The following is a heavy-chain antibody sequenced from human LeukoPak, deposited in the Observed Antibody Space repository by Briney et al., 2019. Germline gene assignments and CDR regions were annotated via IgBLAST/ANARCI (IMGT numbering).Heavy chain of an antibody. Sequence: SETLSLTCTVSGGSISSYYWSWIRQPPGKGLEWIGEINHSGSTNYNPSLKSRVTISVDTSKNQFSLKLSSVTAADTAVYYCAREGSYYDSSGYYTQDYWGQGTLVTVSS. CDR2: INHSGST. V-gene: IGHV4-34*01. CDR3: AREGSYYDSSGYYTQDY. CDR1: GGSISSYY. D-gene: IGHD3-22*01. J-gene: IGHJ4*02.